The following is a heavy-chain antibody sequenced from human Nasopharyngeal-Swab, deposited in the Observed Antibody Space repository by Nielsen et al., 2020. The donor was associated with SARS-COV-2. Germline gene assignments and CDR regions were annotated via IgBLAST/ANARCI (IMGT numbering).Heavy chain of an antibody. J-gene: IGHJ3*02. CDR2: IIPILGIA. V-gene: IGHV1-69*10. Sequence: SVKVSCKASGGTFSSYAISWVRQAPGQGLEWMEGIIPILGIANYAQKFQGRVTITADKSTSTAYMELSSLRSEDTAVYYCARSSDYGDYVGAFDIWGQGTMVTVSS. D-gene: IGHD4-17*01. CDR3: ARSSDYGDYVGAFDI. CDR1: GGTFSSYA.